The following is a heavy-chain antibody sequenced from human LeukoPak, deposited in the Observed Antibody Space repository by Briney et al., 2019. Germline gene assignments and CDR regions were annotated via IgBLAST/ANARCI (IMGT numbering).Heavy chain of an antibody. Sequence: SGTLSLTCAVSGGSILTTNWWSWVRQPPGKGLEWIGEVHLSGASNYNPSLKSRVNMSIDKSKNQLSLKLTSVTAADTAIYYCTRESGAFSPFGFWGQGTLVTVSS. D-gene: IGHD1-26*01. CDR2: VHLSGAS. CDR1: GGSILTTNW. J-gene: IGHJ4*02. V-gene: IGHV4-4*02. CDR3: TRESGAFSPFGF.